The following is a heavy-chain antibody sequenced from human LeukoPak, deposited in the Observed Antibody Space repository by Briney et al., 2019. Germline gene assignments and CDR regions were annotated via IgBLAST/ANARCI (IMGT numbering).Heavy chain of an antibody. J-gene: IGHJ4*02. CDR3: AREGWEAGVRRIGFDY. V-gene: IGHV3-21*01. CDR1: GFTFSSYS. CDR2: ISSSSSYI. D-gene: IGHD1-26*01. Sequence: GGSLRLSCAASGFTFSSYSMNWVRQAPGKGLEWVSSISSSSSYIYYADSVKGRFTISRDNAKNSLYLQMNSLRAEDTAVYYGAREGWEAGVRRIGFDYWGQGTLVTVSS.